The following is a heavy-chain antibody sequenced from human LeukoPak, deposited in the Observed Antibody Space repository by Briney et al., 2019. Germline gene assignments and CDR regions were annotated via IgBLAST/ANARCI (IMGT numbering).Heavy chain of an antibody. D-gene: IGHD5-18*01. CDR3: ARVGGTAMVAN. J-gene: IGHJ4*02. V-gene: IGHV3-53*01. CDR1: GFTVSSND. Sequence: GGSLRLSCAASGFTVSSNDMSWVRQAPGKGLEWVSVIYSGGSTYYADSVKGRFTISRDNSKNTLYLQMNSLRAEDTAVYYCARVGGTAMVANWGQGTLVTVSS. CDR2: IYSGGST.